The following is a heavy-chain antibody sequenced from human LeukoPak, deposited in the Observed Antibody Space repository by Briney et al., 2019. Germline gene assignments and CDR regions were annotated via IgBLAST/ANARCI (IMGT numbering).Heavy chain of an antibody. D-gene: IGHD3-22*01. V-gene: IGHV3-23*01. CDR2: ISGSGGST. CDR1: GFTFSSYG. CDR3: AKSRITMIVVVSAYFDY. Sequence: GGTLRLSCAASGFTFSSYGMSWVRQAPGKGLEWVSAISGSGGSTYYADSVKGRFTISRDNSKNTLYLQMNSLRAEDTAVYYCAKSRITMIVVVSAYFDYWGQGTLVTVSS. J-gene: IGHJ4*02.